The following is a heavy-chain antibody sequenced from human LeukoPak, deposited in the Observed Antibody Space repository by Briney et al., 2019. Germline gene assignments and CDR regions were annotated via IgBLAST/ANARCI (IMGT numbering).Heavy chain of an antibody. J-gene: IGHJ4*02. Sequence: PGGSLRLSCAASGFTFSSYSMNWVRQAPGKGLEWVSSISSSSSYIYYADSVKGRFTISRDNAKNSLYLQMNSLRAEDTAVYYCAREFPMIRGPIDYWGQGTLVTVSP. D-gene: IGHD3-22*01. V-gene: IGHV3-21*01. CDR1: GFTFSSYS. CDR3: AREFPMIRGPIDY. CDR2: ISSSSSYI.